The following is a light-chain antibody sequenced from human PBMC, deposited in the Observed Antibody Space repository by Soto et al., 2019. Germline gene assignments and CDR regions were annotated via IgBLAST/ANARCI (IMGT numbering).Light chain of an antibody. V-gene: IGKV3-20*01. J-gene: IGKJ1*01. CDR1: QCIGSRY. CDR2: GAS. CDR3: QQYDSSPWT. Sequence: EIGLTQSPATLSLTTGERVTLSCRASQCIGSRYFAWYQQKPGQAPRLLIYGASSRASGVPDRFSGSGSGTDFTFTISSLEPEDFAVYYCQQYDSSPWTFGRGTTVEIK.